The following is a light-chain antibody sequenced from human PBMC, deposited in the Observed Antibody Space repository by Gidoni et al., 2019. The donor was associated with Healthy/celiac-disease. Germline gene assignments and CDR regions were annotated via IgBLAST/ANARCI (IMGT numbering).Light chain of an antibody. Sequence: DIVKTQSPDPLAVSLGQRATIHCKSSQSVLFSSNNKNYLAWYQQKPGQPPKLLIYWASTRESGVPDRFSGSGSGTDFTLTISSLQAEDVAVYYCQQYYSTLWTFGQGTKVEIK. CDR3: QQYYSTLWT. J-gene: IGKJ1*01. CDR1: QSVLFSSNNKNY. CDR2: WAS. V-gene: IGKV4-1*01.